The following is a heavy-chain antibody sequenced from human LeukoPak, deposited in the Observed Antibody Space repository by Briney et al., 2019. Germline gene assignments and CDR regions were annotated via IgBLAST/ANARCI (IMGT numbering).Heavy chain of an antibody. D-gene: IGHD3-3*01. CDR1: GFTFSSYA. Sequence: GGSLRLSCAASGFTFSSYAMHWVRQAPGKGLEWVAVISYDGSNKYYADSVKGRFTISRDNSKNTLYLQMNSLRAEDTAVYYCARGVVFGVVIWTDAFDIWDQGTMVTVSS. J-gene: IGHJ3*02. CDR3: ARGVVFGVVIWTDAFDI. V-gene: IGHV3-30-3*01. CDR2: ISYDGSNK.